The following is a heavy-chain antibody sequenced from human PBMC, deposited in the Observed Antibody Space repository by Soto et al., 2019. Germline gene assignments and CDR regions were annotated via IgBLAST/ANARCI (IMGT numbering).Heavy chain of an antibody. V-gene: IGHV3-48*03. Sequence: EVQLVESGGGLVQPGGSLRLSCAASGFTFSSYEMNWVRQAPGKGLEWVSYISSSGSTIYYADSVKGRFTISRDNAKNSLYLQMNSLRAEDTAVDYCSYGGIAASVGYWGQGTLVTVSS. CDR3: SYGGIAASVGY. CDR2: ISSSGSTI. D-gene: IGHD6-13*01. J-gene: IGHJ4*02. CDR1: GFTFSSYE.